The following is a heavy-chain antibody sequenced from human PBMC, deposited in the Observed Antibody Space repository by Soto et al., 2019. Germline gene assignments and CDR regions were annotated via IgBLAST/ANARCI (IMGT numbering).Heavy chain of an antibody. V-gene: IGHV3-21*06. Sequence: EVQLVESGGGLVKPGGSLRLSCAASGFIFGSYSMNWVRQAPGKGLQWMSSISSSSSIIYYADSVKGRFTISRDNAKNFLYLQMNSLRAEDTAIYYCARVQRATANSFDYWGQGTLVTVSS. D-gene: IGHD5-12*01. CDR2: ISSSSSII. CDR1: GFIFGSYS. CDR3: ARVQRATANSFDY. J-gene: IGHJ4*02.